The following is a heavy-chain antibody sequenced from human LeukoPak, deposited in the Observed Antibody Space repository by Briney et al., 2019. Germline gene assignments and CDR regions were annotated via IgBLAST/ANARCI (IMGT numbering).Heavy chain of an antibody. CDR1: GGSISSGDYY. CDR3: ARINGAGMAARFDP. Sequence: PSQTLSLTCTVSGGSISSGDYYWRWVRQPPGKGLEWLGYIYYTGSPYYHRALKSRVTISIVTSKDQFSLKLSSVTAADTALYYWARINGAGMAARFDPWGQGTLVTVSS. CDR2: IYYTGSP. J-gene: IGHJ5*02. D-gene: IGHD3-10*01. V-gene: IGHV4-30-4*01.